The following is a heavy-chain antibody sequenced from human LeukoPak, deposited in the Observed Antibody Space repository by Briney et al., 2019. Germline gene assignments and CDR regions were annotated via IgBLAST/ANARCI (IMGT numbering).Heavy chain of an antibody. J-gene: IGHJ4*02. CDR2: INPNSGGT. Sequence: ASVKVSCKASGYTFTGYYMHWVRQAPGQGLEWMGWINPNSGGTNYAQKFQGRVTMTRDTSISTAYMELSRLRSDDTAVYYCARLDFWSGYTDYWGQGTLVTVSS. V-gene: IGHV1-2*02. CDR1: GYTFTGYY. CDR3: ARLDFWSGYTDY. D-gene: IGHD3-3*01.